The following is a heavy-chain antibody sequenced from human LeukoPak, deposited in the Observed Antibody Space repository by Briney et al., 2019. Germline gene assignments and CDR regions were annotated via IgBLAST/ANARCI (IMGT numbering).Heavy chain of an antibody. CDR2: ISAYNGNT. V-gene: IGHV1-18*01. Sequence: ASVKVSCKASGYTFTSYGISWVRQAPGQGLEWMGWISAYNGNTNYAQKLQGRVTMTTDTSTSTAYMELRSLRSDDTAVYYCARDPPRKPLGYYYYGMDVWGQGTTVTVSS. CDR1: GYTFTSYG. CDR3: ARDPPRKPLGYYYYGMDV. J-gene: IGHJ6*02.